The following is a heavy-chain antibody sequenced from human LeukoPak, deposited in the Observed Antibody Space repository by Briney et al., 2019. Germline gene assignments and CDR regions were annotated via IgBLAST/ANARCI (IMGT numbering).Heavy chain of an antibody. J-gene: IGHJ4*02. CDR3: ARGVPLGYCSGGSCPYLFDY. D-gene: IGHD2-15*01. CDR1: GFTFSSYE. Sequence: GGSLRLSCAASGFTFSSYEMNWVRQAPGKGLEWVSYISSSGSTIYYADSVKGRFTISRDNAKNSLYLQMNSLRAEDTAVYYCARGVPLGYCSGGSCPYLFDYWGQGTLVTVSS. V-gene: IGHV3-48*03. CDR2: ISSSGSTI.